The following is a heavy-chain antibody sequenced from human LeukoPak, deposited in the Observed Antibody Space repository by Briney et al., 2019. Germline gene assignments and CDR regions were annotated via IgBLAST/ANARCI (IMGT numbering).Heavy chain of an antibody. J-gene: IGHJ3*02. V-gene: IGHV1-18*01. Sequence: ASVKVSCKASGYTFTSYGISWVRQAPGQGLEWMGWMSAYNGNTNYAQKLQGRVTMTTDTSTSTAYMELRSLRSDDTAVYYCARDGGWFWRTDHDAFDIWGQGTMVTVSS. D-gene: IGHD3-3*01. CDR3: ARDGGWFWRTDHDAFDI. CDR2: MSAYNGNT. CDR1: GYTFTSYG.